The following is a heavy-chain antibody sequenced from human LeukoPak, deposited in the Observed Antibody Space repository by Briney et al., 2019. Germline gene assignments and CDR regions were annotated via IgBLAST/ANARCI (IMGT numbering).Heavy chain of an antibody. J-gene: IGHJ6*02. CDR1: GGSISSGGYY. D-gene: IGHD3-10*01. V-gene: IGHV4-61*08. Sequence: PSETLSLTCTVSGGSISSGGYYWSWIRQPPGKGLEWIGYIYYSGSTNYNPSLKSRVTISVDTSKNQFSLKLSSVTAADTAVYYCARYYYGSGRPVNYGMDVWGQGTTVTVSS. CDR3: ARYYYGSGRPVNYGMDV. CDR2: IYYSGST.